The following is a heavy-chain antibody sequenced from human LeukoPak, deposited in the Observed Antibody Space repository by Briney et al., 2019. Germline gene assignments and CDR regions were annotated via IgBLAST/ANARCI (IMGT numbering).Heavy chain of an antibody. J-gene: IGHJ3*01. V-gene: IGHV1-69*04. CDR3: ARDQGDNSYGYYAIWYAFDV. CDR1: GGTFNNYA. CDR2: IVPILGIA. Sequence: SVNVSCKASGGTFNNYAISWVRQAPGQGLEWMGRIVPILGIANYAQEFQGRLIITADKATSSAYMELSSLRSEDTAVYYCARDQGDNSYGYYAIWYAFDVWGQGTMVTVSS. D-gene: IGHD5-18*01.